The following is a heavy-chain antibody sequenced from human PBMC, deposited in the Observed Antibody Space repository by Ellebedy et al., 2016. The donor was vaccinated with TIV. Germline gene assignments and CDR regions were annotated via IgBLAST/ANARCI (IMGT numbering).Heavy chain of an antibody. D-gene: IGHD3-22*01. Sequence: SEILSLTXAVYGGSFSGFSWTWVRQPPGKGLQWIGEIDQSGTTRYNPSLESRLTISRDTSKNQFSLKMTSPTGADTAIYYCARGFHLSYYDISTFYLDSWGQGTPVTVST. J-gene: IGHJ4*02. CDR2: IDQSGTT. V-gene: IGHV4-34*01. CDR3: ARGFHLSYYDISTFYLDS. CDR1: GGSFSGFS.